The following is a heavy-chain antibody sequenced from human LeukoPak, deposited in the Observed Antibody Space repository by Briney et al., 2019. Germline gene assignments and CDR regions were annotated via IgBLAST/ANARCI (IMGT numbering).Heavy chain of an antibody. D-gene: IGHD3-22*01. J-gene: IGHJ5*02. CDR2: ISSSGSTI. CDR1: GFTFSDYY. V-gene: IGHV3-11*01. CDR3: ARDRYYDSSGYGWFDP. Sequence: GGSLRLSCAASGFTFSDYYMSWIRQAPGKGLEWVSYISSSGSTIYYADSVKGRFTISRDNAENSLYLQMNSLRAEDTAVYYCARDRYYDSSGYGWFDPWGQGTLVTVSS.